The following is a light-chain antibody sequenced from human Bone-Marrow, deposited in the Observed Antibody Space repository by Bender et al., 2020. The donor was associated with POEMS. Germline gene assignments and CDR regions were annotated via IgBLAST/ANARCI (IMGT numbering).Light chain of an antibody. Sequence: QSALTQPASVSGSLGQSITISCTGTSSDIGGYNYVSWYQQHPGKAPKLMIYDVDSRPSGLFHRFSGSKSGDTASLTISGLQAEDEADYYCSSYTSSSTPVVFGGGTKLTVL. V-gene: IGLV2-14*03. CDR1: SSDIGGYNY. J-gene: IGLJ2*01. CDR2: DVD. CDR3: SSYTSSSTPVV.